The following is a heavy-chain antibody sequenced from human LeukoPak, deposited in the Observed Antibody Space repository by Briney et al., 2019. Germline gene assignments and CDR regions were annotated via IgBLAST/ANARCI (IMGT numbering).Heavy chain of an antibody. D-gene: IGHD6-19*01. CDR2: TSNDGINK. V-gene: IGHV3-30*04. CDR1: GFTFSSYA. CDR3: ARDKVSTKGYSRGWSFDY. Sequence: PGGSLRLSCAASGFTFSSYAMHWVRQAPGKGREWVAVTSNDGINKYYSDSVEGRLTMSRDNAKNTMYLKMESLRAEDTAVYYCARDKVSTKGYSRGWSFDYWGQGNLVTVSS. J-gene: IGHJ4*02.